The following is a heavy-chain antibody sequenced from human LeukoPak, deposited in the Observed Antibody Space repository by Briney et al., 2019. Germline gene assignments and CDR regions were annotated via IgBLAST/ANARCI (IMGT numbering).Heavy chain of an antibody. D-gene: IGHD3-16*02. CDR3: ATLYDYVWGSYRHYYFDY. J-gene: IGHJ4*02. V-gene: IGHV1-2*02. CDR2: INPKSGAT. CDR1: GYTFNGYY. Sequence: ASVKVSCKASGYTFNGYYMHWVRQAPGQGLEWMGWINPKSGATNYAQKFQGRVTMTRDTSISTAYMELSRLRSDDTAVYYCATLYDYVWGSYRHYYFDYWGQGTLVTVSS.